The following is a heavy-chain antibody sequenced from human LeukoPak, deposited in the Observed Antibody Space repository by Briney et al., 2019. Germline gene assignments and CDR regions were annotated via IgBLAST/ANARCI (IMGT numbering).Heavy chain of an antibody. D-gene: IGHD3-22*01. Sequence: SETLSLPCAVYGGSFSSYYWGWIRQPPGKGLEWIGEINHSGGINYNPSLKSRVTISVDTPKNQFSLRLSSVTAADTAVYYCARQVVIDEGINWFDPWGQGTLVTVSS. V-gene: IGHV4-34*01. CDR1: GGSFSSYY. J-gene: IGHJ5*02. CDR2: INHSGGI. CDR3: ARQVVIDEGINWFDP.